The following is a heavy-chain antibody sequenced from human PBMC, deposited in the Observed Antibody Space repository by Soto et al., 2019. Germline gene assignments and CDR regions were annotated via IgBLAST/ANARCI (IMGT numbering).Heavy chain of an antibody. Sequence: GASVKVSCKASGYTFSSYAMHWVRQAPGQRLEWMGWINAGNGNSKYSQKFQGRVTITRDTSASTAYMDLSSLTSEDTAVYYCAREGGTYLTTAFDPWGQGTLVTVSS. V-gene: IGHV1-3*01. D-gene: IGHD1-26*01. J-gene: IGHJ5*02. CDR1: GYTFSSYA. CDR2: INAGNGNS. CDR3: AREGGTYLTTAFDP.